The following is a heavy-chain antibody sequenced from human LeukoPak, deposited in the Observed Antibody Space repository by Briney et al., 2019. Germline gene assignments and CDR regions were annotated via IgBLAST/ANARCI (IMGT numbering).Heavy chain of an antibody. J-gene: IGHJ5*02. D-gene: IGHD2-2*01. CDR2: IYYSGST. CDR1: GGSISSGDYY. Sequence: SETLSLTCTVSGGSISSGDYYRSWIRQPPGKGLEWIGYIYYSGSTYYNPSLKSRVTISVDTSKNQFSLKLSSVTAADTAVYYCAREALYCSSTSCRAFDPWGQGTLVTVSS. CDR3: AREALYCSSTSCRAFDP. V-gene: IGHV4-30-4*01.